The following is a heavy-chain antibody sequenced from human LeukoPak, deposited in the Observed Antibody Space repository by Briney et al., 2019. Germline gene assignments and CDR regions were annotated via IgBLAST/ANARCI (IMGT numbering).Heavy chain of an antibody. CDR3: ARVGRGHMTETY. D-gene: IGHD2-21*01. Sequence: PGGSLRLSCAASGFTFSSYDMNWVRQAPGKGLEWVSGISGSAVSTYYADSVKGRFTISRDNSKNTLYLQMNSLRAEDTAVYYCARVGRGHMTETYWGQGTLVTVSS. J-gene: IGHJ4*02. CDR1: GFTFSSYD. CDR2: ISGSAVST. V-gene: IGHV3-23*01.